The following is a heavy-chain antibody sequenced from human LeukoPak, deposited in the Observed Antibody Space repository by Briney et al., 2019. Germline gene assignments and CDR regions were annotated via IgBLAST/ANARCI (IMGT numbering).Heavy chain of an antibody. D-gene: IGHD7-27*01. CDR1: GISFSSYW. CDR2: VNQVGSEE. CDR3: ARANWGSVDY. Sequence: GGSLRLSCAASGISFSSYWMSWVRQAPGKGLEWVANVNQVGSEEYYVDSVKGRFTISRDNGKNTLYLQLNSLRAEDTAVYYCARANWGSVDYWGQGILVTVSS. J-gene: IGHJ4*02. V-gene: IGHV3-7*05.